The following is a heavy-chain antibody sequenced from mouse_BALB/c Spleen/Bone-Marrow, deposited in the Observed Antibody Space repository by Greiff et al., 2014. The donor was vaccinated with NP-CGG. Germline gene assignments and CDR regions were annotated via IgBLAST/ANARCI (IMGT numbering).Heavy chain of an antibody. J-gene: IGHJ2*01. Sequence: QVQLKQSGAELVRPGTSVKVSRKASGYAFTNYLIEWVKQRPGQGLEWIGVINPGSGGTNYNEKFKGKATLTADKSSSTAYMQLSSLTSDDSAVYFCARGAYYGNYFDYWGQGTTLTVSS. D-gene: IGHD2-10*01. V-gene: IGHV1-54*01. CDR3: ARGAYYGNYFDY. CDR2: INPGSGGT. CDR1: GYAFTNYL.